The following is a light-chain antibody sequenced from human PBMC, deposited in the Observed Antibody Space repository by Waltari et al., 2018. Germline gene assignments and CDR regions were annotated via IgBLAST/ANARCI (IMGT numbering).Light chain of an antibody. CDR2: AAS. J-gene: IGKJ4*01. CDR1: QSVSSD. V-gene: IGKV3-15*01. CDR3: QQYNNWPLT. Sequence: EIVMTQSPATLSVSPGERATLSCRASQSVSSDLAWYQQEPGQAPRPLIFAASTRPTGIPARVSGSGSGTEFTLTISSLRSEDFAVYYCQQYNNWPLTFGGGTKVEIK.